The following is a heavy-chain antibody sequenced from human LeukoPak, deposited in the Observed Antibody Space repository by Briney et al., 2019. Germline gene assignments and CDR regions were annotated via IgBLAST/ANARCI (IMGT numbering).Heavy chain of an antibody. J-gene: IGHJ5*02. CDR3: AEHYYNNWFDP. V-gene: IGHV4-39*07. CDR2: IYHSGST. Sequence: SETLSLTCTVSGGSISSSGYYWGWIRQPPGKGLEWIGSIYHSGSTYYNPSLKSRVTISVDTSKNQFSLKLSSVTAADTAVYYCAEHYYNNWFDPWGQGTLVTVSS. CDR1: GGSISSSGYY. D-gene: IGHD1-26*01.